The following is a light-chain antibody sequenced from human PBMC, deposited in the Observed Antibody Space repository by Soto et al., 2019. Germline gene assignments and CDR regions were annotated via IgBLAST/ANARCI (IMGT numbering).Light chain of an antibody. CDR3: QQYGSSPPIT. CDR2: AAS. Sequence: DIQMTQSPSSLSASVGDRVTITWGGSQGISNYLAWYQQKPGKVPKLLIYAASTLQSGVPSRFSGSGSGTDFTLTISRLQTEDFAVYYCQQYGSSPPITFGPGTKVDIK. J-gene: IGKJ3*01. V-gene: IGKV1-27*01. CDR1: QGISNY.